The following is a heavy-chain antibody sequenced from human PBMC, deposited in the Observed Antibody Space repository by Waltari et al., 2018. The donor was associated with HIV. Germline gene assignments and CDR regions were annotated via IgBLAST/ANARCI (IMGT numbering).Heavy chain of an antibody. CDR1: GFTFSFYT. CDR3: ARASKMTMVTNDAFDI. J-gene: IGHJ3*02. CDR2: ISSHSNYI. V-gene: IGHV3-21*01. Sequence: LVESGGGLVKPGGSLRLSCAAYGFTFSFYTMNWVRQAPGTGLEVVSSISSHSNYIYYADAVKGRVTISRDSARNSLYLQMNSLRAEDTAVYYCARASKMTMVTNDAFDIWGQGTMVTVSS. D-gene: IGHD4-17*01.